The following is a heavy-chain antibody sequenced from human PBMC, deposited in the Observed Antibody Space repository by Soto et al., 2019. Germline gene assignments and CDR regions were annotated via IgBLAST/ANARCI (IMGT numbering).Heavy chain of an antibody. CDR3: ARDAAADDDYYYYGMDV. CDR1: GGSISSGGYY. D-gene: IGHD6-13*01. J-gene: IGHJ6*02. V-gene: IGHV4-31*03. Sequence: SGTLSLTCTVSGGSISSGGYYWSWIRQHPGKGLEWIGYIYYSGSTYYNPSLKSRVTISVDTSKNQFSLKLSSVTAADTAVYYCARDAAADDDYYYYGMDVWGQGTTVT. CDR2: IYYSGST.